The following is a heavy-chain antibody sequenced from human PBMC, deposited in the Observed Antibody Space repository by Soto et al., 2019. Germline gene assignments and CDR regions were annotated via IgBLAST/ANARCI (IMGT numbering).Heavy chain of an antibody. J-gene: IGHJ6*02. CDR2: ISSGSNYI. Sequence: AGGSLRLSCEASGFTFSSYNMNWVRQAPGKGLEWVSSISSGSNYIHYADSVKGRFTISRDNAKNSLYLQMNSLRAEDTAVYYCARGGDIPVWGQGTTVTVSS. CDR3: ARGGDIPV. V-gene: IGHV3-21*01. D-gene: IGHD2-15*01. CDR1: GFTFSSYN.